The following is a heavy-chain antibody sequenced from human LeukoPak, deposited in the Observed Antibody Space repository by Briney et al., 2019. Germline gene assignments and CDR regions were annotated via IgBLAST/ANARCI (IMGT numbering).Heavy chain of an antibody. CDR2: IYYSGST. D-gene: IGHD6-19*01. CDR1: GASISSYY. CDR3: ARDGGYNSGWPYFDY. Sequence: SETLSLTCTVSGASISSYYWSWIRQPPGKGLEWIGHIYYSGSTNYNPSLKSRVTISVDTSKNQFSLQLRSVTAADTAVYYCARDGGYNSGWPYFDYWGQGTLVPVSS. V-gene: IGHV4-59*01. J-gene: IGHJ4*02.